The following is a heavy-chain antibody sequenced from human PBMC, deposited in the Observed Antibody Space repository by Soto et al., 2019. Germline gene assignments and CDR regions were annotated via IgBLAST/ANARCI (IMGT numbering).Heavy chain of an antibody. CDR2: IKNDGSST. D-gene: IGHD2-21*01. Sequence: PGGFLRLSCAASGFTFSSYWMHWVRQAPGKGLVWVSSIKNDGSSTSYVDSMEGRFAISRDNAKNTLYLQLNSLRAEDTAIYYCAREGLGPIPFDYWGRGTLVTVSS. V-gene: IGHV3-74*01. CDR3: AREGLGPIPFDY. CDR1: GFTFSSYW. J-gene: IGHJ4*02.